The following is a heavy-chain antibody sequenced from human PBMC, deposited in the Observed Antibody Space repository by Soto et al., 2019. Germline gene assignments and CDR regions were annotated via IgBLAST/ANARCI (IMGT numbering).Heavy chain of an antibody. CDR2: LNPYNGNT. J-gene: IGHJ4*02. D-gene: IGHD3-10*01. V-gene: IGHV1-8*02. CDR1: GYTFSNYD. CDR3: ARGPGDLGYFDY. Sequence: QVQLVQSGAEVKKPGASVKVSCRASGYTFSNYDINWVRQAPGQGLEWMGWLNPYNGNTGYAQKVQGRVTMTRNNSISTAYMELGSLSSEDTAIYYCARGPGDLGYFDYWGQGALVTVSS.